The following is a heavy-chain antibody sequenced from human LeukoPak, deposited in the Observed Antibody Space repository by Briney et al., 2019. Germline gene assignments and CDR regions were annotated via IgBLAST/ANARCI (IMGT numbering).Heavy chain of an antibody. V-gene: IGHV4-61*02. Sequence: PSETLSLTCTVSGGSISSGCYYWSWIRQPAGKGLEWIGRIYTSGSTNYNPSLKSRVTISVDTSKNQFSLKLSSVTAADTAVYYCARVVIQAAAGTTDYWGQGTLVTVSS. CDR3: ARVVIQAAAGTTDY. D-gene: IGHD6-13*01. J-gene: IGHJ4*02. CDR2: IYTSGST. CDR1: GGSISSGCYY.